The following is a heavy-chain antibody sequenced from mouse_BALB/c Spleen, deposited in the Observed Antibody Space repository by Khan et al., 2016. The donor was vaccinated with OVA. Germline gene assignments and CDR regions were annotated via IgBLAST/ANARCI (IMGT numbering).Heavy chain of an antibody. CDR3: VRGGKFGY. D-gene: IGHD1-1*02. J-gene: IGHJ3*01. CDR1: GYTFTDYA. V-gene: IGHV1S137*01. CDR2: ISTNYGDV. Sequence: QIQLVQTGAELVRPGVSVKISCKASGYTFTDYAMHWAKQRHAKSLEWIGVISTNYGDVDYHQKFQGKASMTVDRSSSTVYMELARVTSEDSAIYDCVRGGKFGYWAQGTLVTVSA.